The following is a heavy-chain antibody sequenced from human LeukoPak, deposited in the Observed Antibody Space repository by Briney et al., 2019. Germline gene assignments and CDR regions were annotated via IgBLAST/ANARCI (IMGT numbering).Heavy chain of an antibody. D-gene: IGHD5-12*01. CDR1: GFTFSSYA. CDR3: AKIPGYSGYESWFDP. V-gene: IGHV3-23*01. CDR2: ISGSGGST. J-gene: IGHJ5*02. Sequence: GGSLRLSCAASGFTFSSYAMSWVRQAPGKGLEWVSAISGSGGSTYYADSVKGRFTISRDNSKNTLYLQMNSLRAEDTAVYYCAKIPGYSGYESWFDPWGQGTLVTVSS.